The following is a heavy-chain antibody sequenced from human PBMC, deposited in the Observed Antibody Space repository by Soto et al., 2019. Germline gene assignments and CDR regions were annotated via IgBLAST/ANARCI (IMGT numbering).Heavy chain of an antibody. CDR3: ARVGYYYDSSGYYLSFDY. CDR2: MNPNSGNT. J-gene: IGHJ4*02. V-gene: IGHV1-8*01. CDR1: GYTFTSYD. D-gene: IGHD3-22*01. Sequence: QVQLVQSGAEVKKPGASVKVSCKASGYTFTSYDINWVRQATGQGLEWMGWMNPNSGNTGYAQKFQGRVTMTRNTSTSTDYMELSSLRSEDTAVYYCARVGYYYDSSGYYLSFDYWGQGTLVTVSS.